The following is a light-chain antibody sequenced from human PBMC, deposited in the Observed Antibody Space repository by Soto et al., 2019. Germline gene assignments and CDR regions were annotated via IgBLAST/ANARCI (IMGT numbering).Light chain of an antibody. Sequence: QSALTQPASVSGSPGQSITISCTGTSSDVGGYNYVSWYQQHPGKAPKLMIYEVSNRPSGVSNRFSGSKSGNTASLTISGLQAEDDADYYCSSYTSSSTRVVFGGWTKLTVL. CDR1: SSDVGGYNY. CDR3: SSYTSSSTRVV. J-gene: IGLJ2*01. CDR2: EVS. V-gene: IGLV2-14*01.